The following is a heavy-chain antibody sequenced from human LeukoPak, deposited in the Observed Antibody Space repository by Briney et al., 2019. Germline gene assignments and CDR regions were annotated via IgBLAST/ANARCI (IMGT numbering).Heavy chain of an antibody. D-gene: IGHD3-10*01. Sequence: GESLKISFKGSGXNFASYWIGWVRQVPGKGLEWMGIIYPGDSDTKYSPSFQGQVTISADKFISTAYLQWSSLEASDTAMYYCARQERGSMDVWGQGTTVTVSS. J-gene: IGHJ6*02. CDR2: IYPGDSDT. V-gene: IGHV5-51*01. CDR1: GXNFASYW. CDR3: ARQERGSMDV.